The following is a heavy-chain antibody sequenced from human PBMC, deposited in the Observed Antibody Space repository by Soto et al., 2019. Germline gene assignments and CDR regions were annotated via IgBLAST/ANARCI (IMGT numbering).Heavy chain of an antibody. CDR3: ARGERQQQRDY. CDR1: GNSISSGGYS. CDR2: SYHSGSN. V-gene: IGHV4-30-2*01. D-gene: IGHD6-13*01. Sequence: PSETQSLTYAVSGNSISSGGYSWSWIRQPPWKGLEWIGYSYHSGSNYYNPSLKSRVTISVDRSKNQFSLKLSSVTAADTAVYYCARGERQQQRDYWGQGTLVTV. J-gene: IGHJ4*02.